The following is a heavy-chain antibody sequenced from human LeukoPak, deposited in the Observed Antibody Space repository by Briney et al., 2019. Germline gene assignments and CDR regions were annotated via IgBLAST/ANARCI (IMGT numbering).Heavy chain of an antibody. CDR2: ISSDGTST. J-gene: IGHJ4*02. Sequence: GGSLRLSCSASGFTFSSSSMHWVRRAPGKGLVWVSRISSDGTSTNYTDSVKGRFIISRDNAKNTLYLQMNSLRAEDTAVYFCARVRSSSWFDYWGQGTLVAVSS. CDR1: GFTFSSSS. D-gene: IGHD6-13*01. CDR3: ARVRSSSWFDY. V-gene: IGHV3-74*01.